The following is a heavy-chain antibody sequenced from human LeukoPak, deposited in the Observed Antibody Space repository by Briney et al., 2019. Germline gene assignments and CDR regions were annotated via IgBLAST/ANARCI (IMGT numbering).Heavy chain of an antibody. D-gene: IGHD6-13*01. CDR2: ISSSSSYI. J-gene: IGHJ4*02. CDR1: GFTFSSYS. V-gene: IGHV3-21*01. Sequence: PGGSLRLSCAASGFTFSSYSMNWVRQAPGKGLEWVSSISSSSSYIYYADSVKGRFTISRDNAKNSLYLQMNSLRAEDTAVYYCARDLGQQLILDYWGQGTLVTVSS. CDR3: ARDLGQQLILDY.